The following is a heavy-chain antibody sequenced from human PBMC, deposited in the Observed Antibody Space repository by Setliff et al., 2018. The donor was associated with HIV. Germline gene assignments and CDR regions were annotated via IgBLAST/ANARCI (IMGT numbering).Heavy chain of an antibody. CDR2: IYTDGST. CDR1: GGSISSGTYY. CDR3: ARHWYSSSWYHVFDI. V-gene: IGHV4-61*09. Sequence: SETLSLTCTVSGGSISSGTYYWSWIRQPARKGLEWIGHIYTDGSTNFNPSLRSRVTISVDTSKNQFSLKLSSVTAADTAVYYCARHWYSSSWYHVFDIWGQGTMVTVSS. D-gene: IGHD6-13*01. J-gene: IGHJ3*02.